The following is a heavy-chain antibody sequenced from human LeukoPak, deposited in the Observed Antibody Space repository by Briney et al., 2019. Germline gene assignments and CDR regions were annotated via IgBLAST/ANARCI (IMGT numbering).Heavy chain of an antibody. CDR3: AREWGRIAVAGGPGY. J-gene: IGHJ4*02. Sequence: SVKVSCKASGGTFSRYAISWVRQAPGQGLEWMGGIIPIFGTANYAQKFQGRVTITTDESTSTAYMELSSLRVEDTAVYYCAREWGRIAVAGGPGYWGQGALVTVSS. CDR2: IIPIFGTA. D-gene: IGHD6-19*01. CDR1: GGTFSRYA. V-gene: IGHV1-69*05.